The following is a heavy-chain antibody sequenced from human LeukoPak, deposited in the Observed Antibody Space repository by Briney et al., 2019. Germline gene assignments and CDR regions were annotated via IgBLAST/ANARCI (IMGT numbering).Heavy chain of an antibody. D-gene: IGHD3-10*01. CDR3: ATSRRIHGSGLAVRYSWLDP. CDR1: GGSFSTKA. J-gene: IGHJ5*02. CDR2: SIPMFETT. Sequence: ASVKVSCKASGGSFSTKAISWVRQAPGQGLEWMGGSIPMFETTDYAQRFQGRVTITADESTSTAYLELSSRTSEDTAVYYCATSRRIHGSGLAVRYSWLDPWGQGTLVTVSS. V-gene: IGHV1-69*13.